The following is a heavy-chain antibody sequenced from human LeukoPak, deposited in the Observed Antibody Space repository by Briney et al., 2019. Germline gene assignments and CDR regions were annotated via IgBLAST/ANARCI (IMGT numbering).Heavy chain of an antibody. CDR2: IYPGDSDT. Sequence: GESLKISCKGSGYIFTSYWIGWVRQMPGKGLEWMGIIYPGDSDTRYSPSFQGQVTISADKSISTAYLRWSSLKASDTAMYYCARRHGYSGYVIDYWGQGTLVTVSS. CDR3: ARRHGYSGYVIDY. D-gene: IGHD5-12*01. V-gene: IGHV5-51*01. J-gene: IGHJ4*02. CDR1: GYIFTSYW.